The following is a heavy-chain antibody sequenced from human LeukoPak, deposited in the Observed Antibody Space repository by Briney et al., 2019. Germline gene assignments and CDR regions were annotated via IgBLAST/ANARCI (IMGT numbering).Heavy chain of an antibody. CDR3: ARDVAAAGYFDY. J-gene: IGHJ4*02. CDR2: ISSSGSTI. Sequence: GGSLRLSCAASGFTFNSYAMHWVRQAPGKGLEWVSYISSSGSTIYYADSVKGRFTISRDNAKNSLYLQMNSLRAEDTAVYYCARDVAAAGYFDYWGQGTLVTVSS. CDR1: GFTFNSYA. V-gene: IGHV3-48*04. D-gene: IGHD6-13*01.